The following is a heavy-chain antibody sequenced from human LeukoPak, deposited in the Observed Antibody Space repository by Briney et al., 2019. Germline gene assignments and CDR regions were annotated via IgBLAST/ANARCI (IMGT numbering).Heavy chain of an antibody. D-gene: IGHD2-2*01. CDR1: GFTFSSYS. V-gene: IGHV3-21*01. CDR2: ISSSSSYI. CDR3: ARDGDIVVVPAARFDY. Sequence: GGSLRLSCAASGFTFSSYSMNWVRQAPGKGLEWVSSISSSSSYIYYADSVKGRFTISRDNAKNSLYLQMNSLRAEDTAVYYCARDGDIVVVPAARFDYWGQGTLVTVSS. J-gene: IGHJ4*02.